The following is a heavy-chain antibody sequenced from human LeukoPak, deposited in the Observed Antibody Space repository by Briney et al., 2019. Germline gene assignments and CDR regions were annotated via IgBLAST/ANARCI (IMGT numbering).Heavy chain of an antibody. V-gene: IGHV3-11*01. J-gene: IGHJ4*02. Sequence: PGGSLRLSCAASGFTFSDYYMSWIRQAPGKGLEWVSYISSSGSTIYYADSVKGRFTISRDNAKNSLYLQMNSLRAEDTAVYYCAKVTAAAGTGLFFDYWGQGTLVTVSS. D-gene: IGHD6-13*01. CDR2: ISSSGSTI. CDR3: AKVTAAAGTGLFFDY. CDR1: GFTFSDYY.